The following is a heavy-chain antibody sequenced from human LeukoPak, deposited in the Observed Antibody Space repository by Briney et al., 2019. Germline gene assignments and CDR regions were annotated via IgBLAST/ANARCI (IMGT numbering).Heavy chain of an antibody. J-gene: IGHJ6*04. D-gene: IGHD3-10*01. CDR3: AREATMVRGVISYYYYGMDV. V-gene: IGHV4-4*02. CDR2: IYHGGST. CDR1: GGSISSSNW. Sequence: SETLSLTCAVSGGSISSSNWWSWVRQPPGKGLEWIGEIYHGGSTNYNPSLKSRVTISVDKSKNQFSLKLSSVTAADTAVYFCAREATMVRGVISYYYYGMDVWGKGTTVTVSS.